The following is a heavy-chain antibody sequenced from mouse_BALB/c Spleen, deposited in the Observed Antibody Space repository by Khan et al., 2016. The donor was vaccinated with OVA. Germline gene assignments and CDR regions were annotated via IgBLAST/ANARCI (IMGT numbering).Heavy chain of an antibody. CDR2: ISSLAYNF. Sequence: EVELVESGGGLVQPGGSRKLSCAASGFTFSDYGMAWVRQAPGKGPEWLSFISSLAYNFYYADTVTGRFTISRENAKNTLYLEMSSLRSEDIATYYCARGGKGGFAYWGQGTLVTVSA. CDR1: GFTFSDYG. V-gene: IGHV5-15*02. CDR3: ARGGKGGFAY. J-gene: IGHJ3*01.